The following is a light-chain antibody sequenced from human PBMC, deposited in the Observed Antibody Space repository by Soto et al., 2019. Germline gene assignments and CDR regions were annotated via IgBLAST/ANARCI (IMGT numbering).Light chain of an antibody. CDR3: SAYTTSIALYV. CDR2: GNS. V-gene: IGLV1-40*01. Sequence: QSVLTQPPSVSGAPGQRVTISCTGSSSNIGAGYDVHWYQQLPGTAPKLLIYGNSNRPSGVSDQFSGSKSGTSASLVITGLQAEDEADYYCSAYTTSIALYVFGAGTKLTVL. J-gene: IGLJ1*01. CDR1: SSNIGAGYD.